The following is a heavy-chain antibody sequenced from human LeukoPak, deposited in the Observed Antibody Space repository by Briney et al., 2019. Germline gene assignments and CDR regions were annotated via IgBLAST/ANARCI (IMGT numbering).Heavy chain of an antibody. CDR3: ARETLTTSRWFDP. D-gene: IGHD4-17*01. V-gene: IGHV4-30-4*01. Sequence: SQTVSLTCTVSGRSISSGDYYWSWIRQPPGKGLEWIGYIYYSGSTYYNPSLKSRVTISVDTSRNQFSLKLSSVTAADTAVYYCARETLTTSRWFDPWGQGTLVTVSS. CDR2: IYYSGST. CDR1: GRSISSGDYY. J-gene: IGHJ5*02.